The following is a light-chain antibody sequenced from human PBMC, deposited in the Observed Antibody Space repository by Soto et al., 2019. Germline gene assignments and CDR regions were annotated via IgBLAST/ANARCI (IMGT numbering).Light chain of an antibody. J-gene: IGKJ1*01. CDR2: DAS. V-gene: IGKV1-39*01. CDR3: QQSYSTPPWT. Sequence: DIQMTQSPSSLSASVGDRVTITCQASQNINNYLNWYQQKPGRAPKLLIYDASNLEAGVPSRFSGSGSGTDFTLTISSLQPEDFATYYCQQSYSTPPWTFGQGTKVDIK. CDR1: QNINNY.